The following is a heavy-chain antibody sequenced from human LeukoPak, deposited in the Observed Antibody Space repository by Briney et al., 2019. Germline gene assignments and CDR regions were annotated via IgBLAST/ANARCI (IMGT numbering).Heavy chain of an antibody. J-gene: IGHJ4*02. D-gene: IGHD4-17*01. Sequence: SETLSLTCTVSGGSISSYLWSWIRQPPGKGLEWIGYIYYSGSTNYNPSLKSRVTILVDTSKNQFSLKVSSVTAADTAVYYCAREGDYGDYHLDYWGQGTLVTVSS. V-gene: IGHV4-59*01. CDR2: IYYSGST. CDR1: GGSISSYL. CDR3: AREGDYGDYHLDY.